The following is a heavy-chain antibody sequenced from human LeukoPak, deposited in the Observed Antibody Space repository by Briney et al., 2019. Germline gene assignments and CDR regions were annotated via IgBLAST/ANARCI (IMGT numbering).Heavy chain of an antibody. CDR3: ARAQYYSNDC. V-gene: IGHV3-7*01. CDR1: GYIFSDHW. J-gene: IGHJ4*02. Sequence: GGSLRLSCVASGYIFSDHWVTWVRQAPGKGLEWVANINQDGGGKYYVDSVKGRFTISRDNAKNSLYLQMDSLKVEDTAVYYCARAQYYSNDCWGQGTLVTVSS. D-gene: IGHD4-11*01. CDR2: INQDGGGK.